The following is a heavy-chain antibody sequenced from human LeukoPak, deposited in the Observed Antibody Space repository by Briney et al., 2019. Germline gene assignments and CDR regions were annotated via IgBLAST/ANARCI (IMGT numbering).Heavy chain of an antibody. CDR1: GGSVSSGSYY. D-gene: IGHD3-10*01. V-gene: IGHV4-61*01. CDR2: IYDSETT. J-gene: IGHJ3*02. Sequence: SETLSLTCTVSGGSVSSGSYYWSWIRQPPGRGLEWIGYIYDSETTNYNPSLKGRVTISVDTSKNQFSLRLSSVTAADTAVYYCVRDLIRDGLHDTFDIWGQGTMVTVSS. CDR3: VRDLIRDGLHDTFDI.